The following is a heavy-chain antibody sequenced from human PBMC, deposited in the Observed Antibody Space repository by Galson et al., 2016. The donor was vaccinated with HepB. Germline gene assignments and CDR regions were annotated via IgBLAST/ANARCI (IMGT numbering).Heavy chain of an antibody. CDR3: AREYYSGYDC. CDR2: INKDGSEM. V-gene: IGHV3-7*03. Sequence: QAPGKGLEWVANINKDGSEMFYVDSVKGRFTISRDNAKNSLYLQMNSLRAEDTAVYYCAREYYSGYDCWGQGTLVTVSS. J-gene: IGHJ4*02. D-gene: IGHD5-12*01.